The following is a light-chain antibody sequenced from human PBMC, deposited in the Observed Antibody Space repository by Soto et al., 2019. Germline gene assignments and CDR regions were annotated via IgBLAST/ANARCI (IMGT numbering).Light chain of an antibody. Sequence: EIVLTQSPGTLSLSSGERATLSCRASQSVRSNYLAWYQQKLGQAPRLLIYGASSRATGIPDRFGGSGSGTDFPLTISRLEPEDFAVYYCQQYASSPLTFGGGTKVEIK. V-gene: IGKV3-20*01. CDR2: GAS. CDR3: QQYASSPLT. J-gene: IGKJ4*01. CDR1: QSVRSNY.